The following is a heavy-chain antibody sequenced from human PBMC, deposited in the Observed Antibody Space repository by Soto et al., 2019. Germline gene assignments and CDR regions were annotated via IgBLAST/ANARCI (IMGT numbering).Heavy chain of an antibody. CDR2: ISSYNTGT. CDR3: ARDSKYAFDM. V-gene: IGHV3-48*02. J-gene: IGHJ3*02. CDR1: GFTFSSYN. Sequence: GGSLRLSCAASGFTFSSYNMNWVRQAPGKGLEWVSYISSYNTGTYYADSVKGRFTISRDNAKNSLYLQMNSLRDEDTAVYYCARDSKYAFDMWGQGTMVTVSS.